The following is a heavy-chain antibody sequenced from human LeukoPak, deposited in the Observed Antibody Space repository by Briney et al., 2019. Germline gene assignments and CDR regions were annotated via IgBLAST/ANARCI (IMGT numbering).Heavy chain of an antibody. V-gene: IGHV3-23*01. CDR3: ARGGPRDGYDY. CDR1: GFTFSSYG. J-gene: IGHJ4*02. D-gene: IGHD5-18*01. Sequence: PGGSLRLSCAASGFTFSSYGMSWVRQAPGKGLEWVSAISGSGGNTYYADSVRGRFTISRDNAKNTLYLQMNSLRAEDTAVYYCARGGPRDGYDYWGQGTLVTVSS. CDR2: ISGSGGNT.